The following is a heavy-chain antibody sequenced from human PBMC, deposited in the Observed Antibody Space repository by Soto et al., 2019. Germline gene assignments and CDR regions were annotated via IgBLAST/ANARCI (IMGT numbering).Heavy chain of an antibody. J-gene: IGHJ3*01. CDR1: GFTFSSYA. D-gene: IGHD6-13*01. CDR2: ISGSGGST. V-gene: IGHV3-23*01. Sequence: EVQLLESGGGLVQPGGSLRLSCAASGFTFSSYAMSWVRQAPGKGLEWVSAISGSGGSTYYADSVKGRFTISRDNSKNTLYLQMNSLRAEATAVYYGANLPHSSCWYLDAFDLWGQGTRVTVSS. CDR3: ANLPHSSCWYLDAFDL.